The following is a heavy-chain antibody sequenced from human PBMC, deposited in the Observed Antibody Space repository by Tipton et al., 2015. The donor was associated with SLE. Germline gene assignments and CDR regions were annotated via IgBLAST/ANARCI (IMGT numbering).Heavy chain of an antibody. CDR1: GGSISIGTYY. D-gene: IGHD3-10*01. CDR2: IYHTGST. CDR3: ARDYYGSGFDAFDI. V-gene: IGHV4-61*01. J-gene: IGHJ3*02. Sequence: TLSLTCTVSGGSISIGTYYWSWIRQPPKQGLEWIGWIYHTGSTDYNPSLKSRVTISVDTSKNQFSLRLSSVTAADTAVYYCARDYYGSGFDAFDIWGQGTMVSVSS.